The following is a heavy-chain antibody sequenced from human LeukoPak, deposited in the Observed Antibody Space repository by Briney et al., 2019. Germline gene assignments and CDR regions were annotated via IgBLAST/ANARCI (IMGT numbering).Heavy chain of an antibody. CDR3: AGYYYDSSRGFDL. J-gene: IGHJ5*02. V-gene: IGHV3-20*04. CDR1: GCMLDDYG. D-gene: IGHD3-22*01. CDR2: IKWNGAWT. Sequence: GGSLRHFCAAPGCMLDDYGMNWVRQAPGKGLEGVCDIKWNGAWTGYGDSVKGRFTISRDNAKNSLYLQMNSLRAEGTALYYCAGYYYDSSRGFDLWGQGTLVTVSA.